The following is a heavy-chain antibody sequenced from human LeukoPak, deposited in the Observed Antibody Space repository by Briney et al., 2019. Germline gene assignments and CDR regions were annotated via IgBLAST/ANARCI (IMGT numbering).Heavy chain of an antibody. V-gene: IGHV3-23*01. Sequence: GGSLRLSCAASGFTFSSYAMSWVRQAPGKGLEWVSAISGSGGSTYYADSVKGRFTISRDNSKNTLYLQMNSLRAEDTAVYYCARVVVDTAMVFDYWGQRTLVTVSS. CDR1: GFTFSSYA. CDR2: ISGSGGST. D-gene: IGHD5-18*01. J-gene: IGHJ4*02. CDR3: ARVVVDTAMVFDY.